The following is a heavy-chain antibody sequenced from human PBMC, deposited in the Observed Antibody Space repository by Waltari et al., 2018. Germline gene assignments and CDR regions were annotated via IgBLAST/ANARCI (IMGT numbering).Heavy chain of an antibody. CDR3: ALDRGALWMDV. D-gene: IGHD2-21*01. CDR1: EYTFTSSY. V-gene: IGHV1-46*01. J-gene: IGHJ6*02. CDR2: FNPSGCST. Sequence: QVQLVQSGAEVKKPGASVKISCKTSEYTFTSSYIHWVRQAPGQGLEWMGIFNPSGCSTSSAQKFQGRVTRTRDTSTSTVYMELSSLRSEDTAVYYCALDRGALWMDVWGQGTTVTVSS.